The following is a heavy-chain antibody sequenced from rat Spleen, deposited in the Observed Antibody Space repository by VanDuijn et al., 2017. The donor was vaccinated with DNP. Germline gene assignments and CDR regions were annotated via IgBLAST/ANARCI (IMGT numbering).Heavy chain of an antibody. Sequence: EVQLVESGGGLVQPGRSLKLSCAASGFTFSSYWMYWIRQAPTKGLDLIAYISYDGGTTYYGDSVKGRFTISRDNAKSTLYLQMDSLRSEDTATYYCTTVGYDYLNWFAYWGQGTLVTVSS. CDR2: ISYDGGTT. V-gene: IGHV5-19*01. CDR1: GFTFSSYW. D-gene: IGHD1-7*01. CDR3: TTVGYDYLNWFAY. J-gene: IGHJ3*01.